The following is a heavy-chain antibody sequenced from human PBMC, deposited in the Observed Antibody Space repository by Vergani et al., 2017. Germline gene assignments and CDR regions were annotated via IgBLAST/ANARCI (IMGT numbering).Heavy chain of an antibody. V-gene: IGHV1-69*14. D-gene: IGHD6-6*01. CDR2: IIPIFGTA. CDR1: GGTFSSYA. J-gene: IGHJ4*02. CDR3: ASRLSYSSSSGALGHAFDY. Sequence: QVQLVQSGAEVKKPGSSVKVSCKASGGTFSSYAISWVRQAPGQGLEWMGRIIPIFGTANYAQKFQGRVTITADKSTSTAYMELSSLRSEDTAVDYCASRLSYSSSSGALGHAFDYWGQGTLVTVSS.